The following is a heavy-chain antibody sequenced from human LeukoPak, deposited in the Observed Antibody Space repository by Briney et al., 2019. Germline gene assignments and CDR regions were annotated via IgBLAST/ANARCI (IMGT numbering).Heavy chain of an antibody. J-gene: IGHJ5*02. CDR2: IHDSGTT. Sequence: TSKTLSLTCTVSGGSISSGDFYWSWIRQPPGKGLEWIGRIHDSGTTDFNPSLKSRIIMSVDTSKNQFSLRLSSVTAADTAVYYCARERGYSGYAGFDRWGQGTLVIVSS. CDR1: GGSISSGDFY. D-gene: IGHD5-12*01. V-gene: IGHV4-30-4*01. CDR3: ARERGYSGYAGFDR.